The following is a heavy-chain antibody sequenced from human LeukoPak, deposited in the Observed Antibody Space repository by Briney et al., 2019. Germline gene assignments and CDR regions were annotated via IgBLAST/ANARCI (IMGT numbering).Heavy chain of an antibody. J-gene: IGHJ5*02. D-gene: IGHD3-10*01. Sequence: SETLSLTCAVSGDSISSGYYWGCIRQPPRKGLEWIRAIYSSGSTTYNPSLKSRLTITVDTSKSQFSLKLSSVTAADTAVYYTARRVCNCYSSRNYYSNWFDPWGQGTLVTVSS. CDR1: GDSISSGYY. CDR3: ARRVCNCYSSRNYYSNWFDP. CDR2: IYSSGST. V-gene: IGHV4-38-2*01.